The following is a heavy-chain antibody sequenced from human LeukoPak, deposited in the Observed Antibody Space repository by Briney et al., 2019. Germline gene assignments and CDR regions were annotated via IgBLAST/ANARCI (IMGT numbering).Heavy chain of an antibody. D-gene: IGHD3-3*01. CDR1: GGSISSYY. Sequence: PSETLCLTCTVSGGSISSYYWSWIRQPPGKGLEWIGYIYYSGSTNYNPSLKSRVTISVDTSKNQFSLKLSSVTAADTAVYYCARIPHYDFWSGYWESDWFDPWGQGTLVTVSS. V-gene: IGHV4-59*01. CDR3: ARIPHYDFWSGYWESDWFDP. J-gene: IGHJ5*02. CDR2: IYYSGST.